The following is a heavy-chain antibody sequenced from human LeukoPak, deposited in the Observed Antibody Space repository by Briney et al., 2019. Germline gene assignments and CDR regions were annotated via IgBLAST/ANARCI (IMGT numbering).Heavy chain of an antibody. D-gene: IGHD1-26*01. Sequence: ASVKVSCKASGYTSTNYAIHWVRQAPGQRLEWMGWISAGDGNTKYSQEFQGRVTITRDTSASTAYMELGSLRSEDTALYYCALGAYDYWGQGTLVIVSS. J-gene: IGHJ4*02. CDR2: ISAGDGNT. V-gene: IGHV1-3*01. CDR3: ALGAYDY. CDR1: GYTSTNYA.